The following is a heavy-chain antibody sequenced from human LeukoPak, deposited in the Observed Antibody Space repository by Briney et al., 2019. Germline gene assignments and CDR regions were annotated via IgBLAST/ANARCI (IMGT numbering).Heavy chain of an antibody. CDR1: GGSISSSNSY. CDR3: ARHIGYSNSAFDP. J-gene: IGHJ5*02. V-gene: IGHV4-39*01. D-gene: IGHD6-13*01. Sequence: PSETLSPTCTVSGGSISSSNSYWGWVRQPPGKGLEWIGSLYYSASTYYNPSLKTRVTIFVDTSKNEFSLKVNSVSAADTAVYYCARHIGYSNSAFDPWGQGTLVTVSS. CDR2: LYYSAST.